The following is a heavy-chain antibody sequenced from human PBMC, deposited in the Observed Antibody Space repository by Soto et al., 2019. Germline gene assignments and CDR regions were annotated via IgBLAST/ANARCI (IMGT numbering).Heavy chain of an antibody. Sequence: VQLVESGGGLVQPGGSLRLSCAASGFTFTAYSMNWVRQAPGKGLEWVSYISSGSGSIYYADSVKGRFTISRDDGKNSPDLQMNRLRDEGTAVYYCARDFWDYWGQGTVVTVSS. CDR1: GFTFTAYS. D-gene: IGHD3-3*01. J-gene: IGHJ4*02. CDR3: ARDFWDY. V-gene: IGHV3-48*02. CDR2: ISSGSGSI.